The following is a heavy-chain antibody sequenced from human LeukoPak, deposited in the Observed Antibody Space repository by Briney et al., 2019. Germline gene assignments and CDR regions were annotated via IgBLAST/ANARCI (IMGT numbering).Heavy chain of an antibody. CDR1: GGTFSSYA. Sequence: SVKVSCKASGGTFSSYAISWVRQAPGQGLEWMGRIIPILGIANYAQKFQGRVTITADKSTSTAYMELSSLRSEDPAVYYCARAGRYSYGYPRYYYYGMDVWGQGTTVTVSS. J-gene: IGHJ6*02. CDR3: ARAGRYSYGYPRYYYYGMDV. V-gene: IGHV1-69*04. D-gene: IGHD5-18*01. CDR2: IIPILGIA.